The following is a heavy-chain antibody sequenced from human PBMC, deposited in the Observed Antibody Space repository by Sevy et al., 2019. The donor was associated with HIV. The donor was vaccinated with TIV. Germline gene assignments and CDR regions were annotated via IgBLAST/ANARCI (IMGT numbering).Heavy chain of an antibody. CDR2: IYHSDNT. Sequence: SETLSLTCAVSGDSISSNTWWSWVRQPPGKGLEWIGEIYHSDNTNYNPSLKSRVTISVDKSKNQFSLKLNSVTAADTAVYYCARQSYGSGSRYSMDVWGQGTTVTVSS. CDR3: ARQSYGSGSRYSMDV. D-gene: IGHD3-10*01. CDR1: GDSISSNTW. V-gene: IGHV4-4*02. J-gene: IGHJ6*02.